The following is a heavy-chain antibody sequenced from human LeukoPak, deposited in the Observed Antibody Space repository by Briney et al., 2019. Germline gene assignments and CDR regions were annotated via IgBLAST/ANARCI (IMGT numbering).Heavy chain of an antibody. J-gene: IGHJ3*02. V-gene: IGHV1-8*02. CDR3: ARVDYDSSGPRAFDI. Sequence: ASVKVSCKASGYTFASYYMHWVRQAPGQGLEWMGWMNPNSGNTGYAQKFQGRVTMTRNTSISTAYMELSSLRSEDTAVYYCARVDYDSSGPRAFDIWGQGTMVTVSS. D-gene: IGHD3-22*01. CDR2: MNPNSGNT. CDR1: GYTFASYY.